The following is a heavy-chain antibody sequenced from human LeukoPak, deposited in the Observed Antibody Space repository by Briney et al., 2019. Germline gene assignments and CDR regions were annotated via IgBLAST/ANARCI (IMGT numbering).Heavy chain of an antibody. CDR3: VRHGGIAVLGMDV. J-gene: IGHJ6*02. CDR2: ISGSGGRS. D-gene: IGHD6-19*01. CDR1: GFAFSAYS. V-gene: IGHV3-23*01. Sequence: PGGSLRLSCAASGFAFSAYSVSWVRQAPGKGLELVSVISGSGGRSYYSGSVKGRFTISRDNTKNTLYLEMNGLRPEDMAKYYCVRHGGIAVLGMDVWGQGTTVTVSS.